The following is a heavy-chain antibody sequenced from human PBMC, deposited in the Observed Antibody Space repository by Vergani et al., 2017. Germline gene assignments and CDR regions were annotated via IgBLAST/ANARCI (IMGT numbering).Heavy chain of an antibody. Sequence: QVQLQQWGAGLLKPSETLSLTCAVYGGSFSGYYWSWIRQPPGKGLEWIGEINHRGSTNYNPSLKSRVTISVDTSKNQFSLKLSSVTAADTAVYYCARDHPYYYDSSGYYADAFDIWGQGTMVTVSS. V-gene: IGHV4-34*01. D-gene: IGHD3-22*01. CDR3: ARDHPYYYDSSGYYADAFDI. J-gene: IGHJ3*02. CDR2: INHRGST. CDR1: GGSFSGYY.